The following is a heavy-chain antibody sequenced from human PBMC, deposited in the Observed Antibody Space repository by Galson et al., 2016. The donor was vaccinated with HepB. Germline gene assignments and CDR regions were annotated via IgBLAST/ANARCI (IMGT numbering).Heavy chain of an antibody. Sequence: SLRLSCAASGFTFSNYGMHWVRQAPGQGLEWVAVISYDGTKTFYADTVKGRFTISRDNSKNTLYLQMNSLRPEDAAVYYCARDLSGWRYYCMDVWGQGTTVTVSS. D-gene: IGHD6-19*01. V-gene: IGHV3-30*03. CDR3: ARDLSGWRYYCMDV. J-gene: IGHJ6*02. CDR2: ISYDGTKT. CDR1: GFTFSNYG.